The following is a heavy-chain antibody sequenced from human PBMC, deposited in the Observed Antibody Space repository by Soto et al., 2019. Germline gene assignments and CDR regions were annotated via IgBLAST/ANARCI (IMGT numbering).Heavy chain of an antibody. Sequence: LVQSGPDVKKPGTSVKVSCKTSGFTFGSSAGQWVRQVRGQRLEWIGWIVVASGYSNVAQKFQDRVSLTRDLSTNTAFMELSSLTSEDSAMYYCAADVIGVAGDFDHWGQGTLVSVSS. V-gene: IGHV1-58*01. CDR3: AADVIGVAGDFDH. D-gene: IGHD6-19*01. J-gene: IGHJ4*02. CDR1: GFTFGSSA. CDR2: IVVASGYS.